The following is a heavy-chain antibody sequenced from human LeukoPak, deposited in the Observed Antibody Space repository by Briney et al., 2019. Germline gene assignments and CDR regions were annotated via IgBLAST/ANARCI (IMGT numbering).Heavy chain of an antibody. CDR2: IRYDGSNK. CDR1: GFTVSSNY. J-gene: IGHJ4*02. CDR3: AKLIVVVVAATGNFDY. V-gene: IGHV3-30*02. D-gene: IGHD2-15*01. Sequence: GGSLRLSCAASGFTVSSNYMSWVRQAPGKGLEWVAFIRYDGSNKYYADSVKGRFTISRDNSKNTLYLQMNSLRAEDTAVYYCAKLIVVVVAATGNFDYWGQGTLVTVSS.